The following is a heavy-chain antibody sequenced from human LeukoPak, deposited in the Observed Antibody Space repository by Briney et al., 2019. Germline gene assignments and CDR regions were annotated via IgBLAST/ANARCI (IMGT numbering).Heavy chain of an antibody. CDR1: GFTFSSYW. CDR2: IKQDGSEK. J-gene: IGHJ4*02. V-gene: IGHV3-7*01. Sequence: GGSLRLSCAASGFTFSSYWMSWVRQAPGKGLEWVANIKQDGSEKYYVDSVKGRFTISRDNSKNTLYLQMNSLRAEDTAVYYCAKGRENYYDSSVLDYWGQGTLVTVSS. D-gene: IGHD3-22*01. CDR3: AKGRENYYDSSVLDY.